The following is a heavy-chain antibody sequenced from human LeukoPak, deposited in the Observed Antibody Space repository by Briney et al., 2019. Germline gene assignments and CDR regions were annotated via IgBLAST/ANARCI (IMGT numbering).Heavy chain of an antibody. V-gene: IGHV1-69*04. CDR1: GGTFSSYA. D-gene: IGHD5-18*01. J-gene: IGHJ4*02. CDR2: IIPIFGIA. Sequence: GSSVKVSCKASGGTFSSYAISWVRQAPGQGLEWMGRIIPIFGIANYAQKFQGRVTITADKSTSTAYMELSSLRSEDTAVYYCARSGYSYGPRPYYFDYWGQGTLVTVSS. CDR3: ARSGYSYGPRPYYFDY.